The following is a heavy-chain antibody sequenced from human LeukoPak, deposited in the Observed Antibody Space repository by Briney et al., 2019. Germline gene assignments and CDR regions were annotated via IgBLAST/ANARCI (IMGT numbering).Heavy chain of an antibody. CDR3: ARHNGWFDY. Sequence: GGSLRLSRAASGFTFSSYEMNWVRQAPGKGLEWVSYISSSGSTIHYADSVKGRFTISRDNAMNSLYLQMNSLRGDDTGIYYCARHNGWFDYWGQGTLVTVSS. J-gene: IGHJ5*01. CDR1: GFTFSSYE. D-gene: IGHD2-8*01. V-gene: IGHV3-48*03. CDR2: ISSSGSTI.